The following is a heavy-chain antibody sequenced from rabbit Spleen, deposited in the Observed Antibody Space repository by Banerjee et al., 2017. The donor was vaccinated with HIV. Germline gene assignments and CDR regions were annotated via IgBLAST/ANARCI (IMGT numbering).Heavy chain of an antibody. V-gene: IGHV1S45*01. J-gene: IGHJ6*01. Sequence: QEHLVESGGGLVQPGGSLKLSCKASAFDFSAYGVSWVRQAPGKGLEWIACILGGSIGDTYYASWAKGRFTISKTSSTTVTLQMTSLTAADTATYFCARASVGFNGYNHAYYYGMDLWGPGTLVTVS. CDR3: ARASVGFNGYNHAYYYGMDL. D-gene: IGHD6-1*01. CDR1: AFDFSAYG. CDR2: ILGGSIGDT.